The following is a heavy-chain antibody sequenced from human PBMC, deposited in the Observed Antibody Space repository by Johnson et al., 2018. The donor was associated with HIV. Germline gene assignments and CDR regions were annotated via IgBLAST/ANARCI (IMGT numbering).Heavy chain of an antibody. J-gene: IGHJ3*02. CDR3: AKERAYIRTFDI. V-gene: IGHV3-74*01. CDR1: GFTSSSYW. Sequence: EVQLVESGGGLVQPGGSLRLSCAASGFTSSSYWLHWVRQAPVKGLVWVSRINSDGSSTSYADSVKGRFTISRDNSKNTLYLQMNSLRAEDTAVYYCAKERAYIRTFDIWGQGTLVTVSS. CDR2: INSDGSST. D-gene: IGHD5-18*01.